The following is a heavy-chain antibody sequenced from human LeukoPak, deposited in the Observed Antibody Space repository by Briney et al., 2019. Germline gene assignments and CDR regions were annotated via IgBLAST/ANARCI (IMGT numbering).Heavy chain of an antibody. CDR3: ARARGVSSHLFDY. J-gene: IGHJ4*02. Sequence: ASETLSLTCTVSGGSISSSSYYWGWIRQPPGKGLEWIGSIYYSGSTNYNPSLKSRVTISVDKSKNQFSLKLSSVTAADTAVYYCARARGVSSHLFDYWGQGTLVTVSS. V-gene: IGHV4-39*07. D-gene: IGHD2-8*01. CDR2: IYYSGST. CDR1: GGSISSSSYY.